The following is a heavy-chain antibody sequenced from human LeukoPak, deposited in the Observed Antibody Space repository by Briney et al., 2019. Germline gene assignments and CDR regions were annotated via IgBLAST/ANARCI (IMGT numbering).Heavy chain of an antibody. J-gene: IGHJ4*02. CDR3: ARSRRWSAYDY. CDR2: IYYSGST. CDR1: GGSISSSSYY. D-gene: IGHD4-23*01. V-gene: IGHV4-39*07. Sequence: SETLSLTCTVSGGSISSSSYYWGWIRQPPGKGLEWIGSIYYSGSTYYNPSLKSRVTISVDTSKNQFSLKLSSVTAADTAVYYCARSRRWSAYDYWGQGTLVTVSS.